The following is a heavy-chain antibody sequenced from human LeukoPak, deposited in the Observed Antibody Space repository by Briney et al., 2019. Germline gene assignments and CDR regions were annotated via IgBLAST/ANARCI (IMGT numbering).Heavy chain of an antibody. Sequence: GGSLRLSCAASGFTFSSYGMHWVRQAPGKGPEWVAVIWYDGSNKNYVDSVKGRFTISRDNSKNTLYLQMNSLRAEDTAVYYCARLGMAVAGNFDYWGQGTLVTVSS. V-gene: IGHV3-33*01. J-gene: IGHJ4*02. CDR3: ARLGMAVAGNFDY. D-gene: IGHD6-19*01. CDR1: GFTFSSYG. CDR2: IWYDGSNK.